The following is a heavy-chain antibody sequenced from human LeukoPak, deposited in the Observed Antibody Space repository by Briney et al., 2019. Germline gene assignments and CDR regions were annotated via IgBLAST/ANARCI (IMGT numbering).Heavy chain of an antibody. V-gene: IGHV3-15*01. Sequence: GGSLRLSCAASGFTFSSAWMSWVRQAPGKGLEWVGRIKSKTDGGTTDYAAPVKGRFTISRDDSKNTPYLQMNSLKTEDTAVYYCTTTLRYFDWLFDFDYWGQGTLVTVSS. CDR2: IKSKTDGGTT. J-gene: IGHJ4*02. CDR3: TTTLRYFDWLFDFDY. CDR1: GFTFSSAW. D-gene: IGHD3-9*01.